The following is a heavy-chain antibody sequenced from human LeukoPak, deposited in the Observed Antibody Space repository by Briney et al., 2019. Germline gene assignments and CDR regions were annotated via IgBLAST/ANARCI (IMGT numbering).Heavy chain of an antibody. CDR2: ISCSDGST. CDR3: TKVQVPTDY. V-gene: IGHV3-23*01. J-gene: IGHJ4*02. Sequence: PGGSLRLSCAASGFTFSTYAMSWVRQAPGKGLEWVSGISCSDGSTYYADSVKGRFTISRDNSKNTLYLQMNSLRAEDTAVYYCTKVQVPTDYWGQGTLVTVSS. CDR1: GFTFSTYA.